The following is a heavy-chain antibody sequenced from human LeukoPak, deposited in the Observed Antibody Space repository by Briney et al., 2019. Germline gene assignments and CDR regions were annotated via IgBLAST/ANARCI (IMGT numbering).Heavy chain of an antibody. J-gene: IGHJ4*02. Sequence: GGSLRLSCAASGFTFTSYAMSWVRQAPGKGLEWVSSISGSGGDTYYADSVKGRFTISRDNSKNMVYLQMNSLRAEDTAVYYCAKDLDTVMYDYFDYWGQGVLVSVSS. V-gene: IGHV3-23*01. CDR2: ISGSGGDT. CDR1: GFTFTSYA. D-gene: IGHD5-18*01. CDR3: AKDLDTVMYDYFDY.